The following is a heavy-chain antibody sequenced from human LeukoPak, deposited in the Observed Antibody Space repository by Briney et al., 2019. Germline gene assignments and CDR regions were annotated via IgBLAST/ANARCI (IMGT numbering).Heavy chain of an antibody. V-gene: IGHV3-23*01. J-gene: IGHJ4*02. CDR2: ISGSGGST. CDR3: AKDGPDIVVVPAARPFDY. CDR1: GFTFSSYA. D-gene: IGHD2-2*01. Sequence: QSGGSLRLSCAASGFTFSSYAMSWVRQAPGKGLEWVSAISGSGGSTYYADSVKGRFTISRDNSKNTLYLQMNSLRAKDTAVYYCAKDGPDIVVVPAARPFDYWGQGTLVTVSS.